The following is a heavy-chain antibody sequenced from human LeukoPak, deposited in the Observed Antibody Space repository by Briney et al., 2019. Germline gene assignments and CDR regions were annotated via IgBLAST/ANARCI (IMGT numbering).Heavy chain of an antibody. Sequence: SETLSLTCAVYGGSFSGYYWSWIRQPPGKGLEWIGEINHSGSTNYNPSLKSRVTISVDTSKNQFPLKLSSVTAADTAVYYCARRIRVGSNNHYYHSNTFPFDYWGQGTLVTVSS. CDR1: GGSFSGYY. D-gene: IGHD3-22*01. CDR2: INHSGST. J-gene: IGHJ4*02. V-gene: IGHV4-34*01. CDR3: ARRIRVGSNNHYYHSNTFPFDY.